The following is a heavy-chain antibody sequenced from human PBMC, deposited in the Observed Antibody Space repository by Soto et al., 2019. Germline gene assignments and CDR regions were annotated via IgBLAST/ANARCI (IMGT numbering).Heavy chain of an antibody. CDR1: GVSISSDGYS. Sequence: QLQLQESGSGLVKPSQTLSLTCAVSGVSISSDGYSWSWIRQPPGKGLEWIGFIYQSGSTYYNPSLKSRGTMSADRSKNHFSLKLTSVTAADTAVYYCARAYYDFWTSYHYGMDVWGQGTTVTGSS. V-gene: IGHV4-30-2*01. D-gene: IGHD3-3*01. CDR3: ARAYYDFWTSYHYGMDV. J-gene: IGHJ6*02. CDR2: IYQSGST.